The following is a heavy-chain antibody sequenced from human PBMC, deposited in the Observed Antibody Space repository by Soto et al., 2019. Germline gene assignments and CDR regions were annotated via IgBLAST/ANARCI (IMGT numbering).Heavy chain of an antibody. CDR1: GGTFRSHA. J-gene: IGHJ5*02. Sequence: QVQLVQSGAEVKKPGSSVKVSCKASGGTFRSHAINWVRQAPGQGLEWMGGSIPMFGTTNYAQKLQVRVTMTPVECTSTAYMELRSLRSEDTDVYYCAREINAMVRGHNWFDPWGQGTLVTVSS. CDR2: SIPMFGTT. V-gene: IGHV1-69*01. D-gene: IGHD3-10*01. CDR3: AREINAMVRGHNWFDP.